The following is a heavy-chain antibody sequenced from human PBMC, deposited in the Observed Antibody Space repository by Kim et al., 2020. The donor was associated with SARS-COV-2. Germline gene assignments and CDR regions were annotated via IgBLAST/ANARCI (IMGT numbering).Heavy chain of an antibody. D-gene: IGHD2-21*02. J-gene: IGHJ5*02. V-gene: IGHV3-23*01. CDR2: IRGSGDSR. CDR3: AKDPYGGNSYLAWFDP. CDR1: GFTFSSYA. Sequence: GGSLRLSCAASGFTFSSYAMSWVRQAPGKGLEWVSTIRGSGDSRHYADSVKGRFTISRDNSKNTLYLQMNSLRAEDTAVYYCAKDPYGGNSYLAWFDPWGQGTLVTVSS.